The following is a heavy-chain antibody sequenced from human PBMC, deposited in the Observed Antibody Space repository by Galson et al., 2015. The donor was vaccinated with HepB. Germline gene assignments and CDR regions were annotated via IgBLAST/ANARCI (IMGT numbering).Heavy chain of an antibody. J-gene: IGHJ4*02. CDR1: GYTFTSYG. D-gene: IGHD4-23*01. CDR2: ISAYNGNT. Sequence: SVTVSCKASGYTFTSYGISWVRQAPGQGLEWMGWISAYNGNTNYAQKLQGRVTMTTDTSTSTAYMELRSLRSDDTAVYYCARGPTTVVTRGEFDYWGQGTLVTVSS. CDR3: ARGPTTVVTRGEFDY. V-gene: IGHV1-18*04.